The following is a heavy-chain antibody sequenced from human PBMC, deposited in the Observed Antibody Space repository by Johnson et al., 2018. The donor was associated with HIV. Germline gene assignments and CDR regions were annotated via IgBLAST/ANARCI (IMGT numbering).Heavy chain of an antibody. V-gene: IGHV3-15*01. Sequence: VQLVESGGGLVQPGGSLRLSCAASGFTFSNAWMSWVRQAPGKGLEWVGRIKSKTDGGTTDYAAPVKGRFTISRDNSKNTLYLQMNSLRAEDTAVYYCAREGRAARLAAFDIWGQGTMVTVSS. CDR2: IKSKTDGGTT. D-gene: IGHD6-6*01. J-gene: IGHJ3*02. CDR3: AREGRAARLAAFDI. CDR1: GFTFSNAW.